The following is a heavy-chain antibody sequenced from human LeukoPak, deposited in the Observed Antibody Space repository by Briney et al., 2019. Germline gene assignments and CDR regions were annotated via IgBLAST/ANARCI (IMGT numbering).Heavy chain of an antibody. CDR2: IYYSGST. J-gene: IGHJ4*02. V-gene: IGHV4-59*01. Sequence: WETLSLTCTVSGGSISRYYRSWIRQPPGKGLEWSGYIYYSGSTNYNPSLKSRVTISVDTSKNQFSLKLSSVTAADTAVYYCARGPPAYNWNPPDYWGQGTLVTVSS. CDR3: ARGPPAYNWNPPDY. D-gene: IGHD1-20*01. CDR1: GGSISRYY.